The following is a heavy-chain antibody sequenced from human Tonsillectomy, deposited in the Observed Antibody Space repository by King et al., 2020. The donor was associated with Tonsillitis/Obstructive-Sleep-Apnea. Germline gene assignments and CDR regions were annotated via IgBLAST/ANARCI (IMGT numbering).Heavy chain of an antibody. CDR2: ISYDGSNK. J-gene: IGHJ3*02. D-gene: IGHD3-9*01. CDR1: GFPFSSYA. V-gene: IGHV3-30*04. CDR3: ARDEDHDILTGFDAFDI. Sequence: QLVQSGGGVVQPGRSLRLSCAASGFPFSSYAMHWVRQAPGKGLEWVTLISYDGSNKYYADSVKGRFTISRDNSKNTLYLQMNSLRAEDTAVYYCARDEDHDILTGFDAFDIWGQGTMVTVSS.